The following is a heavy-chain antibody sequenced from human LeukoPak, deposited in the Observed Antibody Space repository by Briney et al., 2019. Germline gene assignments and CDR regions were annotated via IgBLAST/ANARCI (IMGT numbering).Heavy chain of an antibody. CDR3: TTPLTTVTTLPFDS. CDR2: IKSRSDGGTT. CDR1: GITFINAW. J-gene: IGHJ4*02. D-gene: IGHD4-17*01. V-gene: IGHV3-15*01. Sequence: PGGSLRLSCAASGITFINAWMNWVRQAPGKGLEWVGRIKSRSDGGTTDYATPVKGRFTISRDDPKATVYLQMDSLKTEDTAVYYCTTPLTTVTTLPFDSWGQGTLVTVSP.